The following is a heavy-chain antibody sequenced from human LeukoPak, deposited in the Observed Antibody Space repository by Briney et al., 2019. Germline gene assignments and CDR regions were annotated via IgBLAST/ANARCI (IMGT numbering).Heavy chain of an antibody. CDR3: ARDSGYSNYVGYMDV. D-gene: IGHD4-11*01. J-gene: IGHJ6*03. Sequence: PGRSLRLSCAASGFTFSSYGMHWVRQAPGKGLEWVAVIWYDGSNKYYADSVKGRFTISRDNSKNTLYLQMNSLRAEDTAVYYCARDSGYSNYVGYMDVWGKGTTVTVSS. CDR1: GFTFSSYG. CDR2: IWYDGSNK. V-gene: IGHV3-33*01.